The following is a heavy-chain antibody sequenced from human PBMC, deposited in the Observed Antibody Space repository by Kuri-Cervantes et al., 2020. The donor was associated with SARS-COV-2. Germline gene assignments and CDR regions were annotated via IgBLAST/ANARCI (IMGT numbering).Heavy chain of an antibody. J-gene: IGHJ4*02. V-gene: IGHV3-66*01. CDR3: ARMYYYDSKALDY. CDR2: IYSGGST. D-gene: IGHD3-22*01. CDR1: GFTFSSYG. Sequence: GESLKISCAASGFTFSSYGMHWVRQAPGKGLEWVSVIYSGGSTYYADSVKGRFTISRDNSKNTLYLQMNSLRAEDTAVYYCARMYYYDSKALDYWGQGTLVTVSS.